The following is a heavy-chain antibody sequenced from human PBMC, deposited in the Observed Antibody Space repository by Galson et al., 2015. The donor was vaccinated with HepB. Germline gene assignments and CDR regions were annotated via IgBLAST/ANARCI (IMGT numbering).Heavy chain of an antibody. J-gene: IGHJ6*02. CDR3: AKIEIYSSDWYHHYYGMDV. CDR2: IKQDGSEK. CDR1: GFTFSGYW. D-gene: IGHD6-19*01. V-gene: IGHV3-7*01. Sequence: SLRLSCAASGFTFSGYWMTWVRQAPGKGLEWVARIKQDGSEKNYGDSVKGRFTISRDNAKNSLYLEMNILRAEDTAVYYCAKIEIYSSDWYHHYYGMDVWGQGTTVTVSS.